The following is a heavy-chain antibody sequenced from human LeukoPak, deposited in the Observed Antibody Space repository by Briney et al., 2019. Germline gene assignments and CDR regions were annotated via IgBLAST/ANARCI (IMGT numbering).Heavy chain of an antibody. CDR1: GFTFSSYA. V-gene: IGHV3-23*01. CDR2: ISGSGGST. D-gene: IGHD3-22*01. J-gene: IGHJ3*02. Sequence: PGGSLRLSCAASGFTFSSYAMSWVRQAPGKGLEWVSAISGSGGSTYYADSVKGRFTISRDNAKNSLYLQMNSLRAEDTAVYYCARGLSSGYYGAFDIWGQGTMVTVSS. CDR3: ARGLSSGYYGAFDI.